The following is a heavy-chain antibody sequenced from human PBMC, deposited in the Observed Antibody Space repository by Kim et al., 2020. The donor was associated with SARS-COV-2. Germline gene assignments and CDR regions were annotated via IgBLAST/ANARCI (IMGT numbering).Heavy chain of an antibody. V-gene: IGHV3-74*01. Sequence: GGSLRLSCAASGFTFSTYWMYWVRQAPGKGLVWVSRISSSGNSTNYADSVKGRFTISRDNAKNTLYLQMNSLRAEDTAVYYCARASSTSCPCYYMDVWGKGTTVTVSS. CDR2: ISSSGNST. CDR3: ARASSTSCPCYYMDV. J-gene: IGHJ6*03. D-gene: IGHD2-2*01. CDR1: GFTFSTYW.